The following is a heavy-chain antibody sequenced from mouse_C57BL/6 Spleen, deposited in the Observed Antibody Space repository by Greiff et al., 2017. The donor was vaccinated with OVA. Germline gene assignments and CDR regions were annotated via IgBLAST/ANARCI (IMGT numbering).Heavy chain of an antibody. CDR3: ATAYRAMDY. CDR1: GYTFTSYW. V-gene: IGHV1-64*01. D-gene: IGHD6-5*01. CDR2: IHPNSGST. Sequence: VKLQQPGAELVKPGASVKLSCKASGYTFTSYWMHWVKQRPVQGLEWIGMIHPNSGSTNYNEKFKSKATLTVDKSSSTAYMQLSSLTSEDSAVYYCATAYRAMDYWGQGTSVTVSS. J-gene: IGHJ4*01.